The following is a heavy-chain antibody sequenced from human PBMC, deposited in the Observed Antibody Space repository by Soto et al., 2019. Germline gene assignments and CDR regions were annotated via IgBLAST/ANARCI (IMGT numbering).Heavy chain of an antibody. Sequence: PSETLSLTCTVSGASISSGDYFWSWIRQSPGKGLEWIGYIYDSGSSYYNPSLKSRVTMSVDTSKNQFSLKLRSVTAADTAVYYCAREKGYISGPKNFDYWGQGTLV. CDR3: AREKGYISGPKNFDY. CDR1: GASISSGDYF. V-gene: IGHV4-30-4*01. CDR2: IYDSGSS. D-gene: IGHD5-12*01. J-gene: IGHJ4*02.